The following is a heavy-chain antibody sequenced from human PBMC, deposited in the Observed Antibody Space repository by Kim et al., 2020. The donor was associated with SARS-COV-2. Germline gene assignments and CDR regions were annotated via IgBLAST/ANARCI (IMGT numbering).Heavy chain of an antibody. CDR1: GYSISSGYY. CDR3: ARNTAMAANFDY. J-gene: IGHJ4*02. V-gene: IGHV4-38-2*02. Sequence: SETLSLTCTVSGYSISSGYYWGWIRQPPGKGLEWIGSIYHSGSTYYNPSLKSRVTISVDTSKNQFSLKLSSVTAADTAVYYCARNTAMAANFDYWGQGTLGTVSS. CDR2: IYHSGST. D-gene: IGHD5-18*01.